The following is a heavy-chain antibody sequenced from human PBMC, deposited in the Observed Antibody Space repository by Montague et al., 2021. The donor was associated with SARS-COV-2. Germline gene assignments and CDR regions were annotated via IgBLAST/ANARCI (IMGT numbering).Heavy chain of an antibody. CDR2: IYAGESST. CDR1: GFTFGKYA. V-gene: IGHV3-23*03. Sequence: SLRLSCAASGFTFGKYAMSWVHQVPGKGLEWVSVIYAGESSTSYADSVEGRFTISRDNSKNLVFLQMNSLRAEDTAVYYCAKDGDFYSNFKSAGLDVWGQGTTVTVSS. J-gene: IGHJ6*02. CDR3: AKDGDFYSNFKSAGLDV. D-gene: IGHD4-11*01.